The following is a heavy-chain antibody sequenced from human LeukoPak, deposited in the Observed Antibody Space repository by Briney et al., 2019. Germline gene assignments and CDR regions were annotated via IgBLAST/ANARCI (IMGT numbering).Heavy chain of an antibody. J-gene: IGHJ6*02. CDR2: INPNSGGT. Sequence: ASVKVSFKASGYTFTGYYMHWVRQAPGQGLEWMGWINPNSGGTNYAQKFQGRVTMTRDTSISTAYMELSRLRSDDTAVYYCARALDSSGYYYYYYGMDVWGQGTTVTVSS. CDR1: GYTFTGYY. V-gene: IGHV1-2*02. CDR3: ARALDSSGYYYYYYGMDV. D-gene: IGHD3-22*01.